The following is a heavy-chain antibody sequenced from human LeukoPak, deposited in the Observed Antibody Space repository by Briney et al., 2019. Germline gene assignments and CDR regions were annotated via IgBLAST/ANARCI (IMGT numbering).Heavy chain of an antibody. V-gene: IGHV1-18*01. CDR3: AREGASSSWYYFGY. Sequence: ALVKVSCKASGYTFTSYGISWVRQAPGQGLEWMGWISAYNGNTNYAQKLQGRVTMTTDTSTSTAYMELRSLRSDDTAVYYCAREGASSSWYYFGYWGQGTLVTVSS. D-gene: IGHD6-13*01. CDR1: GYTFTSYG. CDR2: ISAYNGNT. J-gene: IGHJ4*02.